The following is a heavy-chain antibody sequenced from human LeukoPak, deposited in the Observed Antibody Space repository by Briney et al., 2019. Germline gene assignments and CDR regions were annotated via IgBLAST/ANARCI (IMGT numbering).Heavy chain of an antibody. V-gene: IGHV1-2*02. CDR3: ARDRTNSGSYQEFDY. CDR1: GYTFTGYY. Sequence: ASVKVSCKASGYTFTGYYMHWVRQAPGQGLEWMGWINPNSGGTNYAQKFQGRVTMTRDTSISTAYMELSRLSSDDTAVYYCARDRTNSGSYQEFDYWGQGTLVTVSS. CDR2: INPNSGGT. D-gene: IGHD1-26*01. J-gene: IGHJ4*02.